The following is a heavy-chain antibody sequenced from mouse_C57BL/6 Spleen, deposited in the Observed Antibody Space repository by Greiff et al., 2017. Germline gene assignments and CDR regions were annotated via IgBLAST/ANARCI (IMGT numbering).Heavy chain of an antibody. V-gene: IGHV1-42*01. D-gene: IGHD1-1*01. CDR1: GYSFTGYY. Sequence: VHVKQSGPELVKPGASVKISCKASGYSFTGYYMNWVKQSPEKSLEWIGEINPSTGGTTYNQKFKAKATLTVDKSSSTAYMQLKSLTSEDSAVYYCARYYYGSSYYFDYWGQGTTLTVSA. CDR2: INPSTGGT. CDR3: ARYYYGSSYYFDY. J-gene: IGHJ2*01.